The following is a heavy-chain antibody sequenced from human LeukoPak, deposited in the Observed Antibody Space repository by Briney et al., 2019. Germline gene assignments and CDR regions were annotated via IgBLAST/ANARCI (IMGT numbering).Heavy chain of an antibody. CDR3: ARGSWYYDSSGFHHFDY. Sequence: GGSLRLSCAASGFTFSSYEMSWVRQAPGKGLEWVSYISSSGSTIYYADSVKGRFTISRDNAKNSLYLQMNSLRAEDTAVYYCARGSWYYDSSGFHHFDYWGQGTLVTVSS. CDR1: GFTFSSYE. D-gene: IGHD3-22*01. CDR2: ISSSGSTI. J-gene: IGHJ4*02. V-gene: IGHV3-48*03.